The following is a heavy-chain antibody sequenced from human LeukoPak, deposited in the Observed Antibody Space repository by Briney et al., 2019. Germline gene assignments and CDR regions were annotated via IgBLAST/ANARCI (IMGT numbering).Heavy chain of an antibody. CDR3: ARDWAMVRAYFFDY. CDR2: IYHSGST. CDR1: GYSISSGYY. D-gene: IGHD3-10*01. Sequence: SETLSLTCTVSGYSISSGYYWGWIRQPPGKGLEWIGSIYHSGSTYYNPSLKNRVTISLDTSKNQFSLKLSSVTAADTAVYYCARDWAMVRAYFFDYWGQGTLVTVSS. J-gene: IGHJ4*02. V-gene: IGHV4-38-2*02.